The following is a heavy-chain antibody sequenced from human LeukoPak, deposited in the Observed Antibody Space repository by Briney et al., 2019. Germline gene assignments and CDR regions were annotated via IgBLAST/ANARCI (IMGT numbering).Heavy chain of an antibody. D-gene: IGHD2-2*01. Sequence: SETLSLTCAVYGGSFSSYYWGWIRQPPGKGLEWIGSIYYSGSTYYNPSLKSRVTISVDTSKNQFSLKLSSVTAADTAVYYCARRVVPDLPTYNWFDPWGQGTLVTVSS. CDR1: GGSFSSYY. CDR2: IYYSGST. J-gene: IGHJ5*02. V-gene: IGHV4-39*01. CDR3: ARRVVPDLPTYNWFDP.